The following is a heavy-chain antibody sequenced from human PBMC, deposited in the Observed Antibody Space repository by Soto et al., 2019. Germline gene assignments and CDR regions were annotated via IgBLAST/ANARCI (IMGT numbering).Heavy chain of an antibody. Sequence: ASVKVSCKASGYTFTSYDINWVRQATGQGLEWMGWMNPNSGNTNYAQKLQGRVTMTTDTSTSTAYMELRSLRSDDTAVYYCARDLFDYYDSSGYYEYFQHWGQGTLVTVSS. CDR1: GYTFTSYD. CDR2: MNPNSGNT. J-gene: IGHJ1*01. D-gene: IGHD3-22*01. CDR3: ARDLFDYYDSSGYYEYFQH. V-gene: IGHV1-18*01.